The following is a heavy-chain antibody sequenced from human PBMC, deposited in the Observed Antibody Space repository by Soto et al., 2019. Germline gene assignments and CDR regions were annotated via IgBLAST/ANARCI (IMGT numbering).Heavy chain of an antibody. J-gene: IGHJ4*02. CDR2: ISGSGGST. D-gene: IGHD2-15*01. CDR3: AKDHFSGIGYDY. V-gene: IGHV3-23*01. CDR1: VFTLSSYS. Sequence: PGGCLRLSCAPSVFTLSSYSMSLARQAPGKGVEWVSAISGSGGSTYYADSVKGRFTISRDNSKNTLYLQMNSLRAEDTAVYYCAKDHFSGIGYDYWGQGTLVTVSS.